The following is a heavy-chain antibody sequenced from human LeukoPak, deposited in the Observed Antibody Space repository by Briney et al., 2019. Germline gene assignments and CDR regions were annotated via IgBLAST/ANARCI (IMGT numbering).Heavy chain of an antibody. D-gene: IGHD6-13*01. CDR3: AKPREAAAGTGRYFDS. CDR1: GFTFSIYA. CDR2: ISGSGDYT. Sequence: PGGSLRLSCPASGFTFSIYAMNWVRQAPGRGLEWVSAISGSGDYTYYADSVKGRFTISRDNSKNTLYLQMNSLRAEDTAVYYCAKPREAAAGTGRYFDSWGQGTLVTVSS. V-gene: IGHV3-23*01. J-gene: IGHJ4*02.